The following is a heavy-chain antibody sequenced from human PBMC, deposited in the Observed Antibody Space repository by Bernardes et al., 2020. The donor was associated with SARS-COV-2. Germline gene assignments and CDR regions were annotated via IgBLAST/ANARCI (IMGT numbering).Heavy chain of an antibody. Sequence: ASMKVSCKASGYTFTNYDINWVRQAAGQGLEWMGWMNPNSGDTVYSQKFQGRVSMTRDTSLSTAYMELSSLRSEDTAVYYCATYRELKYYYGMDVWGQGTTVTVSS. CDR2: MNPNSGDT. D-gene: IGHD2-21*01. J-gene: IGHJ6*02. CDR1: GYTFTNYD. CDR3: ATYRELKYYYGMDV. V-gene: IGHV1-8*01.